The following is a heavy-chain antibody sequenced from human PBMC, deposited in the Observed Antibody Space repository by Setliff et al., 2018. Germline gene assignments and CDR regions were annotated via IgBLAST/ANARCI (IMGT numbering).Heavy chain of an antibody. CDR2: INPGGVTS. D-gene: IGHD3-10*01. Sequence: ASVKVSCKTSGYSFTSHYIHWVRQAPGQGLEWMGIINPGGVTSSSTQKFEGRVTMTRDTSTSTVYMELNSLTSDDTAVYYCARVDFTMIQGVLGLWGQGTLVTVSS. V-gene: IGHV1-46*01. CDR1: GYSFTSHY. J-gene: IGHJ1*01. CDR3: ARVDFTMIQGVLGL.